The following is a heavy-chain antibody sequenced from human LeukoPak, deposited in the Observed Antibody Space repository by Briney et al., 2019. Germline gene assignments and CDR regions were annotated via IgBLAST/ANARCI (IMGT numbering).Heavy chain of an antibody. CDR3: VRVAAAANWFDP. CDR1: GGSISSSSYY. Sequence: PSETLSLTCTVSGGSISSSSYYWGWIRQPPGKGLQWIGSIYYSGSTYYNPSLKSRVTMSVDTSKNQFSLKLSSVAAADTAVYYCVRVAAAANWFDPRGQGTLVTVSS. D-gene: IGHD6-13*01. CDR2: IYYSGST. J-gene: IGHJ5*02. V-gene: IGHV4-39*07.